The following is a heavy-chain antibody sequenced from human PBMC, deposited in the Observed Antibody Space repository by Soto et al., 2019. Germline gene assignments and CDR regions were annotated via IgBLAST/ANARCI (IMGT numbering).Heavy chain of an antibody. J-gene: IGHJ3*01. V-gene: IGHV1-69*08. CDR3: ARDSREYSGYAFW. Sequence: QVQLVQSGAEVKKPGSSVKVSCKASGGTFSSYTISWVRQAPGQGLEWMGRIIPILGIANYAQKFQGRVTITADKSTSTAYMELSSLRSEDTAVYYCARDSREYSGYAFWWGQGTMVTVSS. CDR2: IIPILGIA. CDR1: GGTFSSYT. D-gene: IGHD5-12*01.